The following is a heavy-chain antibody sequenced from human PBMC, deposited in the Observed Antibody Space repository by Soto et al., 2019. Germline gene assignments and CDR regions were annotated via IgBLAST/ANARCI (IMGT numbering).Heavy chain of an antibody. CDR3: VRRSTVSYYAVDV. Sequence: PWWSLRLSCSGSVFSFGSYEMHWFRQAPGKGLEWVTFTSYDGSINYYADSVKGRFTMSRDNSKNLLYLQMNSLRTEDTAVYYCVRRSTVSYYAVDVWGQGTTVTVSS. D-gene: IGHD4-17*01. CDR2: TSYDGSIN. J-gene: IGHJ6*02. V-gene: IGHV3-30*04. CDR1: VFSFGSYE.